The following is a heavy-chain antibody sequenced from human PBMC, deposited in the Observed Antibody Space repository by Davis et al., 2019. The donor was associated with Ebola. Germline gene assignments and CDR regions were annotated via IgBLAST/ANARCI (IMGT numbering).Heavy chain of an antibody. J-gene: IGHJ5*02. CDR3: AAYRWNTWFAP. CDR2: MNYRGHF. Sequence: SETLSLTCSVSGGSVSSYYWSWIRQSPVKGLEWIGYMNYRGHFNSNPSLGGRVTISVDKSKKQCSLKMSSVTAADTAVYYCAAYRWNTWFAPWGPGTLVTVSS. CDR1: GGSVSSYY. D-gene: IGHD2-21*01. V-gene: IGHV4-59*02.